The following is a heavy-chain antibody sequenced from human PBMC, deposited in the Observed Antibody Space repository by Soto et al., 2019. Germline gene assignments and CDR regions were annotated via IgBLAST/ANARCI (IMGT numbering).Heavy chain of an antibody. J-gene: IGHJ4*02. V-gene: IGHV3-23*01. CDR1: GFTFSSYA. Sequence: PGGSLRLSCAASGFTFSSYAMSWVRQAPGKGLEWVSAISGSGGSTYHADSVKGRFTISRDNSKNTLYLQMNSLRAEDTAVYYCARDPRGYSGYDFVYYFDYWGQGTLVTVSS. D-gene: IGHD5-12*01. CDR3: ARDPRGYSGYDFVYYFDY. CDR2: ISGSGGST.